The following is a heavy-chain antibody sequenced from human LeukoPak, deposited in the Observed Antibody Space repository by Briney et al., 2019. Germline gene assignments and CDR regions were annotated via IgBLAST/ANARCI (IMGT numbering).Heavy chain of an antibody. Sequence: GGSLRLSCAASGFIFSSYAMSCVRQAPGKGLEWVSVISGSGNSPYYADAVKGRFTISRDNSKNTLYLQMNSLRGEDTAVYYCAKALTIFGVIIYWGQGTLVTVSS. CDR2: ISGSGNSP. CDR1: GFIFSSYA. V-gene: IGHV3-23*01. J-gene: IGHJ4*02. D-gene: IGHD3-3*01. CDR3: AKALTIFGVIIY.